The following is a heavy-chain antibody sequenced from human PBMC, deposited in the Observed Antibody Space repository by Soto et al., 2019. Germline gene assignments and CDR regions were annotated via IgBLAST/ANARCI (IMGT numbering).Heavy chain of an antibody. CDR1: GGSVSDKTYY. J-gene: IGHJ4*02. V-gene: IGHV4-61*01. CDR2: VYYSGTT. D-gene: IGHD3-3*01. Sequence: SETLSLTCSVSGGSVSDKTYYWSWIRQPPGKRLEWIGYVYYSGTTNYNPSLKSRVTISVDLSKNQFSLRLSSVTTADTALYYCASAMTLGWSPQAYWGQGTPVTVSS. CDR3: ASAMTLGWSPQAY.